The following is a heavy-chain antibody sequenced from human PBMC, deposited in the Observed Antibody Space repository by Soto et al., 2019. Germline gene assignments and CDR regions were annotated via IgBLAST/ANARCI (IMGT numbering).Heavy chain of an antibody. CDR2: INNNGRST. CDR3: ARDPYGLDV. V-gene: IGHV3-74*01. CDR1: GFTFNNYW. Sequence: GGSLRLSCAASGFTFNNYWMHWVRQGPGKGLMWVSRINNNGRSTTYADSVKGRSTISRDNAKNTLYLQMNSLRAEDTAVYYCARDPYGLDVWGQGTTVTVSS. J-gene: IGHJ6*02.